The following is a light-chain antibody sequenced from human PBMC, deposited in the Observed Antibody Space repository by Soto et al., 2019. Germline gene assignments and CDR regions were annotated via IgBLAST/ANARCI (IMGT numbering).Light chain of an antibody. CDR3: HSYTSTYTGV. J-gene: IGLJ1*01. V-gene: IGLV2-14*01. CDR1: SSDVGGYKY. Sequence: QSALTQPASVSGSPGQSITISCAGTSSDVGGYKYVSWYQQHPGKAPKLMIYEVSNRPSGVSNRFSGSKSGNTASLTISGLQAEDEAEYYCHSYTSTYTGVFGTGTKVTVL. CDR2: EVS.